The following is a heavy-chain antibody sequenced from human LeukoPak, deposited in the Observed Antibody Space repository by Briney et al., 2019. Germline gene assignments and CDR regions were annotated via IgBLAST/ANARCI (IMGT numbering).Heavy chain of an antibody. CDR3: AREKVGRITIFGVVTRDAFDI. Sequence: SETLSLTCTVSGGSISSYYWSLIRQPPGKGLEWIGYIYYSGGTNYNPSLKSRVTISVDTSKNQFSLKLSSVTAADTAVYYCAREKVGRITIFGVVTRDAFDIWGQGTMVTVSS. V-gene: IGHV4-59*01. D-gene: IGHD3-3*01. CDR1: GGSISSYY. CDR2: IYYSGGT. J-gene: IGHJ3*02.